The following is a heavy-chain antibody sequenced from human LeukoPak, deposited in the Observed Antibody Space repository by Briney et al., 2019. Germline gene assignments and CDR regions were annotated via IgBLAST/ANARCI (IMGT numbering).Heavy chain of an antibody. CDR3: TRDLGLRWHSDY. V-gene: IGHV3-49*04. J-gene: IGHJ4*02. CDR1: GFTLGDYA. Sequence: PGRSLRLSCTASGFTLGDYAMSWVRQAPGKGREGVGFIRSKAYGGTTEYAASVKGRYTISRDDSKSIAYLQMNSLKTEDTAVYYCTRDLGLRWHSDYWGQGTLVTVSS. CDR2: IRSKAYGGTT. D-gene: IGHD4-23*01.